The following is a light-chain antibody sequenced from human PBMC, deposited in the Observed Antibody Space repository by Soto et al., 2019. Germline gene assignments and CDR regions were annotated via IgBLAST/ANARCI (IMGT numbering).Light chain of an antibody. V-gene: IGKV3-20*01. CDR2: GAS. Sequence: EIVLTQSPGTLSLSPWERATLSCRASQSVSSSYLAWYQQKPGQAPRLLIYGASSRATGIPDRFSGSGSGTDFTLTISRLEPEDFAVYYCQQYGSSSTFGQGTRLEI. CDR1: QSVSSSY. J-gene: IGKJ5*01. CDR3: QQYGSSST.